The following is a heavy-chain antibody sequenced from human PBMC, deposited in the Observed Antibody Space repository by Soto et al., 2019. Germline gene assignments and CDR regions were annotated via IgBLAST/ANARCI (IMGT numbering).Heavy chain of an antibody. CDR3: ARVLFDCGGDCYSYYFDY. V-gene: IGHV4-59*01. J-gene: IGHJ4*02. Sequence: SETLSLTCTFSGGSISSYYWSWIRQPPGKGLEWIGYIYYSGSTNYNPSLKSRVTISVDTSKNQFSLKLSSVTAADTAVYYCARVLFDCGGDCYSYYFDYWGQGTLVTVSS. CDR2: IYYSGST. CDR1: GGSISSYY. D-gene: IGHD2-21*02.